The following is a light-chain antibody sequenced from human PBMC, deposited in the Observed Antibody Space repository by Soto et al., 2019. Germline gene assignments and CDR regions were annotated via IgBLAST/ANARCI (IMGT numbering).Light chain of an antibody. V-gene: IGKV3-20*01. CDR3: QQYGSSPR. CDR1: QSVSSSY. Sequence: EIVLTQSPGTLSLSPGERATLSCRASQSVSSSYLAWYQQKPGQAPRLLIYGASSRATGIPDRFSGSGSGTDFTLTISRLGPEDLAVYYCQQYGSSPRFGPGTKVDIK. J-gene: IGKJ3*01. CDR2: GAS.